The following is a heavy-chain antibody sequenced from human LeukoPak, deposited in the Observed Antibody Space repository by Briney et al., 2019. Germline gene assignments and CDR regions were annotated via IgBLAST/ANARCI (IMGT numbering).Heavy chain of an antibody. CDR2: IYYSGST. V-gene: IGHV4-30-4*01. CDR3: ARVVERPDNWFDP. CDR1: GGSISSGDYY. Sequence: PSETLSLTCTVSGGSISSGDYYWSWIRQPPGKGLEWIGHIYYSGSTYYNPSLKSRVTISVDTSKNQFSLKLSSVTAADTAVYYCARVVERPDNWFDPWGQGTLVTVSS. J-gene: IGHJ5*02. D-gene: IGHD1-1*01.